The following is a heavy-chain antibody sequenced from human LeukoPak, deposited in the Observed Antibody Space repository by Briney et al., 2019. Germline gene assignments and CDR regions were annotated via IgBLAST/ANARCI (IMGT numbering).Heavy chain of an antibody. CDR3: ATRYGSGTYYPFDY. D-gene: IGHD3-10*01. Sequence: GESLKISCKGSGYNFINYWIGWVRQVPGKGLXXXXXIYPRDSETRYRPSFQGQVTILVDKSINAAYLQWSSLKASDTAIYYCATRYGSGTYYPFDYWGQGTLVTVSS. CDR2: IYPRDSET. V-gene: IGHV5-51*01. CDR1: GYNFINYW. J-gene: IGHJ4*02.